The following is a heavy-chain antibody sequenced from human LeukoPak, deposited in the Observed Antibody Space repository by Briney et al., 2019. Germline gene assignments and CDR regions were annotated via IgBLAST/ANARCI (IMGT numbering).Heavy chain of an antibody. Sequence: GGSLRLSCAASGFTFSSYSMNWVRQAPGKGLEWVSSISSSSYIYYADSVKGRFTISRDNAKNSLYLRMNSLRAEDTAVYYCARDGFEGSSGPLLGYWGQGTLVTVSS. CDR2: ISSSSYI. CDR1: GFTFSSYS. CDR3: ARDGFEGSSGPLLGY. D-gene: IGHD6-25*01. J-gene: IGHJ4*02. V-gene: IGHV3-21*01.